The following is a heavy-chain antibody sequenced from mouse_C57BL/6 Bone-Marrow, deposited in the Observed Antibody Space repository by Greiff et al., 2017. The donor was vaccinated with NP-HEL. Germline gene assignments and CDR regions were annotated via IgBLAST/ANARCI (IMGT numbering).Heavy chain of an antibody. V-gene: IGHV1-85*01. CDR1: GYTFTSYD. CDR2: IYPRDGST. Sequence: QVQLQQSGPELVKPGASVKLSCKASGYTFTSYDINWVKQRPGQGLEWIGWIYPRDGSTKYNEKFKGKATLTVDTSSSTAYMELHSLTSEDSAVYFCARRDYYGSSYLYYYAMDYWGQGTSVTVSS. D-gene: IGHD1-1*01. CDR3: ARRDYYGSSYLYYYAMDY. J-gene: IGHJ4*01.